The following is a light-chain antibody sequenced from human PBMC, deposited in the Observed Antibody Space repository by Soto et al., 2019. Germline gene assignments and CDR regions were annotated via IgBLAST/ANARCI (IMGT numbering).Light chain of an antibody. CDR1: QYVSSF. V-gene: IGKV3-11*01. CDR3: QVRTNWSIA. J-gene: IGKJ5*01. Sequence: EIVLTQSPATLSLSPGERATLSCRASQYVSSFLAWYQQKPGQAPRLLIYDASNRATGIPARFSGTGSGTDFTLTINNLEPEDFAVYYCQVRTNWSIAFGRGTRLEIK. CDR2: DAS.